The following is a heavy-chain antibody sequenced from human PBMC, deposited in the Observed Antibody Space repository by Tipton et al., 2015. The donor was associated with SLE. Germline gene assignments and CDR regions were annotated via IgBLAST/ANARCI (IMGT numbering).Heavy chain of an antibody. Sequence: SLRLSCAASGFTFSSYWMSWVRQAPGKGLEWVANIKQDGSEEYYVDSVKGRFTISRDNAKNSLYLQMNSLRAEDTAVYYCARGAAMAGRRAFDIWGQGTKVTVSS. J-gene: IGHJ3*02. CDR1: GFTFSSYW. CDR2: IKQDGSEE. D-gene: IGHD5-18*01. V-gene: IGHV3-7*01. CDR3: ARGAAMAGRRAFDI.